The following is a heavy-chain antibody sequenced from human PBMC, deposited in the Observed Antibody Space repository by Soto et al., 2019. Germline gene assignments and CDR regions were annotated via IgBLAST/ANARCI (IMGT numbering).Heavy chain of an antibody. Sequence: SETLSLTCAVYGVSFTGYYWSWIRQPPGKGLEWIGEINHSGSTNYNPSLKSRVTISVDTSKNQFSLKLSSVTAADTAVYYCARGVGIAAAGTGGYYYGMDVWGQGTTVTVSS. J-gene: IGHJ6*02. CDR2: INHSGST. CDR1: GVSFTGYY. V-gene: IGHV4-34*01. CDR3: ARGVGIAAAGTGGYYYGMDV. D-gene: IGHD6-13*01.